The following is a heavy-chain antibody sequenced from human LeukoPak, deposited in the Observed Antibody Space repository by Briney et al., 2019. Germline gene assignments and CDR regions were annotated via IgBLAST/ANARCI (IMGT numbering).Heavy chain of an antibody. Sequence: SETLSLTCAVSSGSITTSRYCWGWIRQPPGKGLEWIGSVSYSGTTYYNPSLKGRVTISMNTSRKQSSLRLSSVTAADTAVYYCAMHVYYFDTIDSYYYFDDWGQGTLVTVSS. CDR1: SGSITTSRYC. J-gene: IGHJ4*02. V-gene: IGHV4-39*01. CDR3: AMHVYYFDTIDSYYYFDD. D-gene: IGHD3-22*01. CDR2: VSYSGTT.